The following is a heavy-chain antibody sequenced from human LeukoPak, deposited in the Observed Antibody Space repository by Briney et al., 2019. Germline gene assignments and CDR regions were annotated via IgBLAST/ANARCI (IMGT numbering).Heavy chain of an antibody. CDR2: ISAYNGNT. CDR1: GYTFTSYG. D-gene: IGHD3-9*01. Sequence: GASGKVSCKASGYTFTSYGISWVRQAPGQGLEWMGWISAYNGNTNYAQKLQGRVTMTTDTSTSTAYMELRSLRSDDTAVYYCARDLVRNYDILTGYPLDYWGQGTLVTVSS. V-gene: IGHV1-18*01. CDR3: ARDLVRNYDILTGYPLDY. J-gene: IGHJ4*02.